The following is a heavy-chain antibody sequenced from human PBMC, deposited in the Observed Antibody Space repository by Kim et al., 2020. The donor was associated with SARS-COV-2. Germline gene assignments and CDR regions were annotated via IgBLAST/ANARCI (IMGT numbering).Heavy chain of an antibody. V-gene: IGHV3-30*04. CDR3: ARETWRGWFDP. J-gene: IGHJ5*02. CDR2: ISYDGSNK. CDR1: GFTFSSYA. Sequence: GGSLRLSCAASGFTFSSYAMHWVRQAPGKGLEWVAVISYDGSNKYYADSVKGRFTISRDNSKNTLYLQMNSLRAEDTAVYYCARETWRGWFDPWGQGTLVTVSS.